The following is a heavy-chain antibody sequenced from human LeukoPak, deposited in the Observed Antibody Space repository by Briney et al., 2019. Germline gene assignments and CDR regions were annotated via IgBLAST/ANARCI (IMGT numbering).Heavy chain of an antibody. CDR1: GFTFSIYS. Sequence: GSLRLSCAASGFTFSIYSMSWVRQAPGKGLEWIGEINHSGSTNYNPSLKSRVTISVDTAKNQFSLKLRSVTAADTAVYYCARGDPSRHCSGGSCYSVELWFDYWGQGTLVTVSS. V-gene: IGHV4-34*01. J-gene: IGHJ4*02. CDR3: ARGDPSRHCSGGSCYSVELWFDY. CDR2: INHSGST. D-gene: IGHD2-15*01.